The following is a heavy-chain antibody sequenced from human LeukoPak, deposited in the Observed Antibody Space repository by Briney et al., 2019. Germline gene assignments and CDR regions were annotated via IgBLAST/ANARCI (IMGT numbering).Heavy chain of an antibody. V-gene: IGHV1-46*01. Sequence: ASVKVSCKASGYTFTSYCMHWVRQAPGQGLEWMGIINPSGGSTSYAQKFQGRVTMTGDTSTSTVYMELSSLRSEDTAVYYCARDFSGTNWFDPWGQGTLVTVSS. CDR2: INPSGGST. CDR1: GYTFTSYC. CDR3: ARDFSGTNWFDP. D-gene: IGHD3-10*01. J-gene: IGHJ5*02.